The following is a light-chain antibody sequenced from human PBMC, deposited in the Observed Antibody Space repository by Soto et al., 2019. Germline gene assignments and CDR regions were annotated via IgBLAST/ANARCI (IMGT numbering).Light chain of an antibody. J-gene: IGKJ4*01. CDR2: DAS. Sequence: DIQMTQSPSSLSVSIGDRVTITCRASQGIRSDLGWYQQKPGKAPKRLIFDASDLQSGVPSRFSGSGSGTQFTLTISSLQPEYFGTYYCLQHNSYPLTFGGGTKVEIK. V-gene: IGKV1-17*01. CDR3: LQHNSYPLT. CDR1: QGIRSD.